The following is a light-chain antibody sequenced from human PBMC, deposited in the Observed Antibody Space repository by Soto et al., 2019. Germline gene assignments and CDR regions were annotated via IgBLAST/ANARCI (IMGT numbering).Light chain of an antibody. Sequence: LTQSACTLSLSTGERATLSCRASQSVSSSSLAWYQQRPGRAPRLLIYGTSSRATGIPDRFSGSGSGTDFTLTISRLEPEDFAVFYCHQRNTFGQGTRPAIK. CDR1: QSVSSSS. CDR2: GTS. V-gene: IGKV3D-20*02. CDR3: HQRNT. J-gene: IGKJ5*01.